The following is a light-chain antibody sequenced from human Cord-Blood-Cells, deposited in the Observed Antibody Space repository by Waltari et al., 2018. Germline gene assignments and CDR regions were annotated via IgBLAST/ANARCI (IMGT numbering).Light chain of an antibody. V-gene: IGLV2-14*01. J-gene: IGLJ2*01. Sequence: QSALTQPASVSGSPGQSLTISCTGTSSDVGGYHSVSWYQQHPGKAPKLMIYDASNRPSGVSNRFSCSKSGNTASLTISGLQAEDEADYYCSSYTSSSTVVFGGGTRLTVL. CDR1: SSDVGGYHS. CDR3: SSYTSSSTVV. CDR2: DAS.